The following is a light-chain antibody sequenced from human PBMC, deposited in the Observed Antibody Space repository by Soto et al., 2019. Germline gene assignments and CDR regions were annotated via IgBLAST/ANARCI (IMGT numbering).Light chain of an antibody. V-gene: IGKV4-1*01. CDR1: QSVLYSSNNKNN. CDR2: WAS. Sequence: DIVMTQSPDSLAVSLGERATINCKSSQSVLYSSNNKNNLAWYQQKPGQPPKLLIYWASARESGVPDRFSGSGSGTDFTLPISSLQAEDVAVYYCQQYYSTITFGQGTRLEIK. CDR3: QQYYSTIT. J-gene: IGKJ5*01.